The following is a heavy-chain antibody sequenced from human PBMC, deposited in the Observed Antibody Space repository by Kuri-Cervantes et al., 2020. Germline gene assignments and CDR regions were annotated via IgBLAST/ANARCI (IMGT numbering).Heavy chain of an antibody. J-gene: IGHJ4*02. CDR1: GFTFSDYY. V-gene: IGHV3-11*04. CDR2: ISSSVSTI. CDR3: ARSGVRGSGSYYGVDY. Sequence: GESLKISCAASGFTFSDYYMSWIRQAPGKGLEWVPYISSSVSTIYYADSVKGRFTISRDNAKNSLYLQMNSLRDEDTAVYYCARSGVRGSGSYYGVDYWGQGTLVTVSS. D-gene: IGHD3-10*01.